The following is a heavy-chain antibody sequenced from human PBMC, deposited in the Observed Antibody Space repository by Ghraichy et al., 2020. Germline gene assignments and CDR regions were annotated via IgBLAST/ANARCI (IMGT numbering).Heavy chain of an antibody. Sequence: SQTLSLTCAVYGGSFSGYYWSWIRQPPGKGLEWIGEINHSGSTNYNPSLKSRVTISVDTSKNQFYLKLSSVTAADTAVYYCARHLETNLMTTDYWGQGTLVTVSS. CDR3: ARHLETNLMTTDY. J-gene: IGHJ4*02. CDR1: GGSFSGYY. V-gene: IGHV4-34*01. D-gene: IGHD4-11*01. CDR2: INHSGST.